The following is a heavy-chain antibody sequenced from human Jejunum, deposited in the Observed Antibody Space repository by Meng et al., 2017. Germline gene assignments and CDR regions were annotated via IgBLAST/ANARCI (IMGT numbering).Heavy chain of an antibody. CDR1: GGSVSTTDW. CDR2: ISRSGRA. Sequence: QVRRQWAVPGLVRPSGPLSLTCAVSGGSVSTTDWWSWVRQPPGKGLEWIGEISRSGRANYNPSLKGRVTISLDRSMNLFSLKLDSVTAADAAVYYCARDPRTNWASRFFDNWGQGTLVTVSS. V-gene: IGHV4-4*02. CDR3: ARDPRTNWASRFFDN. D-gene: IGHD1/OR15-1a*01. J-gene: IGHJ4*02.